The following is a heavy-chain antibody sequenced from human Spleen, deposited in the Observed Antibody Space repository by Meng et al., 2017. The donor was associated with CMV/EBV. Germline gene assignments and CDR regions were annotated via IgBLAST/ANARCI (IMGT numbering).Heavy chain of an antibody. CDR1: GYMFTGFY. V-gene: IGHV1-46*01. CDR2: INPGGGST. CDR3: ARSVRWDAFDI. Sequence: ASVKVSCKASGYMFTGFYMHWVRQAPGQGLEWMGIINPGGGSTTYALKFQGRVIMTRNTSISTAYMELSNLRSEDTAVYYCARSVRWDAFDIWGQGTMVTVSS. D-gene: IGHD3-10*01. J-gene: IGHJ3*02.